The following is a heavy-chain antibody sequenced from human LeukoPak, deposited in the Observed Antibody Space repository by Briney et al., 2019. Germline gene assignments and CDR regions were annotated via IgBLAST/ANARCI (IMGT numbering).Heavy chain of an antibody. J-gene: IGHJ4*02. CDR1: GYSISSGYY. Sequence: TETLSLTCAVSGYSISSGYYWGWIRQPPGKGLEWIGSIYHSGSTYYNPSLKSRVTISVDTSKNQFSLKLSSVTAADTAVYYCARRGGAFALDYWGQGTLVTVSS. CDR2: IYHSGST. CDR3: ARRGGAFALDY. V-gene: IGHV4-38-2*01. D-gene: IGHD3-10*01.